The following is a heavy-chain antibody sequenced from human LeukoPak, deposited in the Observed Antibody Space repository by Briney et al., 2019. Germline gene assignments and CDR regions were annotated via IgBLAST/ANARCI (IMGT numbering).Heavy chain of an antibody. Sequence: ASVRVSCKASGYTFTAHYMHWVRQAPGQGLGWMGWINPDSGGTNSAEKFQGRVTMTRDTSISTAFMELTSLTSDDTAVYYCARGAATDSNWFDPWGQGTLVTVSS. CDR3: ARGAATDSNWFDP. CDR1: GYTFTAHY. V-gene: IGHV1-2*02. CDR2: INPDSGGT. D-gene: IGHD6-13*01. J-gene: IGHJ5*02.